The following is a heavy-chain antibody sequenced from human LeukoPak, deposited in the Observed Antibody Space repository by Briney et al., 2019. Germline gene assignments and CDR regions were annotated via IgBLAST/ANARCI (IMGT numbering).Heavy chain of an antibody. CDR1: GFTFSSYA. V-gene: IGHV3-23*01. CDR2: ISGSGGST. Sequence: GGSLRLSCAASGFTFSSYAMSWVRRAPGKGLEWVSAISGSGGSTYYADSVKGRFTISRDNAKNSLYLQMNSLRAEDTAVYYCAKDQDYGDSFDYWGQGTLVTVSS. J-gene: IGHJ4*02. CDR3: AKDQDYGDSFDY. D-gene: IGHD4-17*01.